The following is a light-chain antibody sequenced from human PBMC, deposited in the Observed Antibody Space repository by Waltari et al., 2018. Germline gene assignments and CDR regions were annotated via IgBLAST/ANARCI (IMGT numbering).Light chain of an antibody. J-gene: IGKJ1*01. CDR3: SQTSQFPLT. CDR2: EIS. Sequence: EIVMTQTPLSLPVTLGQPASISCRPSQSLLHIDGNTYLNWLHQRPGQPPRLLLYEISKRVSGVPDTVSGSGAGTDFTLEITRVEPDDVGIYYCSQTSQFPLTFGQGTRVEIK. CDR1: QSLLHIDGNTY. V-gene: IGKV2-24*01.